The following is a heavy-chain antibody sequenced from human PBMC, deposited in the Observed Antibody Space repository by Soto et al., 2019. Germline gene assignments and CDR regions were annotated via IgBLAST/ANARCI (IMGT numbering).Heavy chain of an antibody. CDR3: ATRDYYGSGSYRQYYYYYYMDV. Sequence: QVQLVQSGAEVKKPGSSVKVSCKASGGPFSSYTISWVRQAPGQGLEWMGRIIPILGIANYAQKFQGRVTITADKSTSTAYMELSSLTSEDTAVYYCATRDYYGSGSYRQYYYYYYMDVWGKGTTVTVSS. CDR1: GGPFSSYT. CDR2: IIPILGIA. J-gene: IGHJ6*03. V-gene: IGHV1-69*02. D-gene: IGHD3-10*01.